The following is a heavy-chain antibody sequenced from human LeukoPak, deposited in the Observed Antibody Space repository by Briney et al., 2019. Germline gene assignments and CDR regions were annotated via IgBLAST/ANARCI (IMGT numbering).Heavy chain of an antibody. V-gene: IGHV3-7*01. CDR1: GSAFSNYW. Sequence: GESLRLSCAASGSAFSNYWMNWVRQAPGKGLEWVANIKQDGSETYYVDSVKGRFTISRDNAKNSLYLQMNSLRAEDTALYYCGSTNSLSYWGQGTLVTVSS. CDR2: IKQDGSET. D-gene: IGHD2-2*01. CDR3: GSTNSLSY. J-gene: IGHJ4*02.